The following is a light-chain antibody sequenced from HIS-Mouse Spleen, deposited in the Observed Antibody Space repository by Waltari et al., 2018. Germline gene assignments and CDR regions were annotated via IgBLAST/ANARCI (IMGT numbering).Light chain of an antibody. Sequence: QSALTQPRSVSGSPGQSVTISCTGTSSDVGGYNYVSWYQQHTGKAPKLMIYDVIKRPSGVPDRFSGSKSGNTASLTISVLQAEDEADYYCCSYAGSYTWVFGGGTKLTVL. CDR2: DVI. CDR3: CSYAGSYTWV. J-gene: IGLJ3*02. CDR1: SSDVGGYNY. V-gene: IGLV2-11*01.